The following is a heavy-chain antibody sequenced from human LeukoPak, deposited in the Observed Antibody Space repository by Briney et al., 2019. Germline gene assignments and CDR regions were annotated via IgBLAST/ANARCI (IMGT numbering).Heavy chain of an antibody. Sequence: PSETLSLTCTVSGGSISSSSYYWGWIRQPPGKGLEWIGSIYYSGSTYYNPSLKSRVTISVDTSKNQFSLKLSSVTAADTAVYYCARGYILRRYSAGTYDFDYWGQGTLVTVSS. CDR2: IYYSGST. CDR1: GGSISSSSYY. CDR3: ARGYILRRYSAGTYDFDY. D-gene: IGHD1-14*01. V-gene: IGHV4-39*01. J-gene: IGHJ4*02.